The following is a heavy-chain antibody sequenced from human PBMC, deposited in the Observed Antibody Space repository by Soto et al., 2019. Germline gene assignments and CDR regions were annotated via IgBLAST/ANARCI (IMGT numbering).Heavy chain of an antibody. D-gene: IGHD2-8*01. CDR2: INPNGGST. Sequence: ASVKVSCKASGYIFINYYIHWVRQAPGQGLEWMGLINPNGGSTNYAQKFQGRVTMTRDTSINTVYMELSSLRSDDTAVYYCARVYGYYYYYMDVWGKGTTVTVSS. V-gene: IGHV1-46*01. CDR3: ARVYGYYYYYMDV. J-gene: IGHJ6*03. CDR1: GYIFINYY.